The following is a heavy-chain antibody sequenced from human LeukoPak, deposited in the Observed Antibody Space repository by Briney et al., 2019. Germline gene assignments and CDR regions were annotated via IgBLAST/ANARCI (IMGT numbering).Heavy chain of an antibody. J-gene: IGHJ6*02. CDR3: ARQGVSSGSYFEHYYYYYGMDV. D-gene: IGHD3-10*01. Sequence: SETLSLTCTVSGGSISSSSYYWGWIRQPPGKGLEWIGSIYYRGSTYYNPSLKSRVTISVDTSKNQFSLKLSSVTAADTAVYYCARQGVSSGSYFEHYYYYYGMDVWGQGTTVTVSS. CDR2: IYYRGST. CDR1: GGSISSSSYY. V-gene: IGHV4-39*01.